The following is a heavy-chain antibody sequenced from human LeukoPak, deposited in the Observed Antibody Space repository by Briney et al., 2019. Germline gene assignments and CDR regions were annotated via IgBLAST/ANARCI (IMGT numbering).Heavy chain of an antibody. Sequence: PGGSLRLSCAASGFTFSDYYMSWIRQAPGKGLEWVSYIRTSGTTIYHADSVKGRFTISRDNAKNSLYLQMNSLRAEDTAVHYCARAENNWNYVLDYWGQGTLVTVSS. CDR1: GFTFSDYY. CDR2: IRTSGTTI. D-gene: IGHD1-7*01. CDR3: ARAENNWNYVLDY. V-gene: IGHV3-11*04. J-gene: IGHJ4*02.